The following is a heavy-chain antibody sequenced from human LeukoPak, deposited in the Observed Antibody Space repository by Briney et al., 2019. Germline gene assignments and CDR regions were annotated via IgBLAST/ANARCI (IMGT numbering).Heavy chain of an antibody. D-gene: IGHD1-14*01. J-gene: IGHJ5*02. V-gene: IGHV1-2*02. CDR3: ARQLNRVPALDP. CDR2: INPNSGGT. CDR1: GYTFTGYY. Sequence: ASVKVSCKASGYTFTGYYMHWVRQAPGQGLEWMGWINPNSGGTNYAQKYQGRVTMTRDTSISTAYMELSRLRSDDTAVYYCARQLNRVPALDPWGQGTLVTVSS.